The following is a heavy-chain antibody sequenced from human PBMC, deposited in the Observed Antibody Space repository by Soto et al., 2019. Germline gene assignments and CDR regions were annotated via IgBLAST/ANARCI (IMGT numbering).Heavy chain of an antibody. D-gene: IGHD4-17*01. CDR2: IYYSGST. V-gene: IGHV4-30-4*01. J-gene: IGHJ5*02. Sequence: QVQLQESGPGLVKPSQTLSLTCTVSGGSINSGDYYWSWIRQPPGKGLEWIGYIYYSGSTYYNPSLKSLVSTSADTSKNQFSLKPSSVTAADTAVYYCARAKGLVTVTTSWFDPWGQGTLVTVPS. CDR3: ARAKGLVTVTTSWFDP. CDR1: GGSINSGDYY.